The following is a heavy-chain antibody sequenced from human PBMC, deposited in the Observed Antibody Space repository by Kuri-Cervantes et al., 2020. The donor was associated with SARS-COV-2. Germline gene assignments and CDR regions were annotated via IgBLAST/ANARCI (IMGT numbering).Heavy chain of an antibody. Sequence: ASVKVSCKASGYTFTGYYMHWVRQAPGQGLEWMGWINPNSGGTNFAQKFQGWVTMTRDTSISTAYMELSKLRSDDTAVYYCARGAVLRAFDIWGQGTMVTVSS. J-gene: IGHJ3*02. CDR2: INPNSGGT. CDR3: ARGAVLRAFDI. CDR1: GYTFTGYY. V-gene: IGHV1-2*04. D-gene: IGHD1-26*01.